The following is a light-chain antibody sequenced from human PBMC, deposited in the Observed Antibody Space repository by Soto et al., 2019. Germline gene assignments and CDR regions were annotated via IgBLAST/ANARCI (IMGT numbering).Light chain of an antibody. V-gene: IGKV3-15*01. CDR3: QQYHNWPIT. J-gene: IGKJ5*01. Sequence: EIVMTHSPPTLSVSPGERATLSCRASQSVSSNLAWHQQKPGQAPRILMYDASTRATGIPARFSGSGSGTEFTLTISSLQSEDFAVYYCQQYHNWPITFGQGTRLEIK. CDR2: DAS. CDR1: QSVSSN.